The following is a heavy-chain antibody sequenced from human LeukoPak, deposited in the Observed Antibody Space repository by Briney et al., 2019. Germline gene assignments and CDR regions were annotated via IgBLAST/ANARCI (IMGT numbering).Heavy chain of an antibody. CDR3: ARDSPVANTYYYYYYMDV. Sequence: ASVKVSCKASGYTFTSYGISWVRQAPGQGLEWMGWISAYNGNTNYAQKFQGRVTITADKSTSTAYMELSSLRSEDTAVYYCARDSPVANTYYYYYYMDVWGKGTTVTVSS. J-gene: IGHJ6*03. V-gene: IGHV1-18*01. CDR1: GYTFTSYG. CDR2: ISAYNGNT. D-gene: IGHD5-12*01.